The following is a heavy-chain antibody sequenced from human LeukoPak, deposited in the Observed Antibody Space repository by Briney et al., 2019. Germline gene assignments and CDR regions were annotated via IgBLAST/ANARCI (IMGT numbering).Heavy chain of an antibody. CDR1: GFTLSSYA. V-gene: IGHV3-23*01. CDR3: AKDGGGYNYDYYFDY. J-gene: IGHJ4*02. D-gene: IGHD5-18*01. Sequence: GGSLRLSCAASGFTLSSYAMSWVRQAPGKGLEWVSAISDTGNTYHADSVKGRFTISRDSSKNTLFLQMNRLRPEDAAVYYCAKDGGGYNYDYYFDYWGQGTLVTVSS. CDR2: ISDTGNT.